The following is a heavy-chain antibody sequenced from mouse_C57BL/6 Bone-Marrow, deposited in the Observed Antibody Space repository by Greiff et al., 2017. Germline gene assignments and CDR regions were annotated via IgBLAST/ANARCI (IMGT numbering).Heavy chain of an antibody. CDR1: GYTFTSYG. CDR3: ASPIYYGTAWFAY. J-gene: IGHJ3*01. D-gene: IGHD2-1*01. V-gene: IGHV1-81*01. CDR2: IYPRSGHT. Sequence: VQLQQSGAELARPGASVKLSCKASGYTFTSYGISWVKQRTGQGLEWIGEIYPRSGHTYYNEQFKGKATLTADKSSSTAYMELRSLTSEDSAVYFCASPIYYGTAWFAYWGQGTLVTVSA.